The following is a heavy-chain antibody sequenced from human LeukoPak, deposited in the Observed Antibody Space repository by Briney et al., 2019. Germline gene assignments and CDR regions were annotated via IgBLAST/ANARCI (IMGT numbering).Heavy chain of an antibody. V-gene: IGHV4-34*01. CDR3: ASGNYYQDY. CDR1: GGSFSGYY. J-gene: IGHJ4*02. Sequence: SETLSLTCAVYGGSFSGYYWSWIRQPPGKGLEWIGEINHSGSTNYNPSLKSRVTISVDTSKNQFSLKMNSVTAADTAVYYCASGNYYQDYWGQGTVVTVSP. D-gene: IGHD1-26*01. CDR2: INHSGST.